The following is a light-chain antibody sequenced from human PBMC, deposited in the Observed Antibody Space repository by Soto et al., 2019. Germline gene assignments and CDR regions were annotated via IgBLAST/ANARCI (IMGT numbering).Light chain of an antibody. Sequence: EIVLTQSPGTLSLSPGERATLSCSASQSVSSSSLAWYQQIPGQAPSLLIYGASTRATGIQDRFSGSGSRTDFTLTISRLEPEDFAVYYCQHYGSSPRYNFGQGTKLEIK. V-gene: IGKV3-20*01. CDR1: QSVSSSS. CDR3: QHYGSSPRYN. CDR2: GAS. J-gene: IGKJ2*01.